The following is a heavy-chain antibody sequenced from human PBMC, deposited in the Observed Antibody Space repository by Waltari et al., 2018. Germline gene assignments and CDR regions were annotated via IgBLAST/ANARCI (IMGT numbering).Heavy chain of an antibody. D-gene: IGHD3-22*01. J-gene: IGHJ3*02. CDR1: GFTFSSYA. Sequence: EVQLLESGGGLVQPGGSLRRSCAASGFTFSSYAMSWVRQAPGKGCYGFSFISSGVCNTYAAASVKGRFTISRDNSTNTLYLQMNSLRAEDTAVYYCAKPYDSSGADAFDIWGQGTMVTVSS. V-gene: IGHV3-23*03. CDR3: AKPYDSSGADAFDI. CDR2: ISSGVCNT.